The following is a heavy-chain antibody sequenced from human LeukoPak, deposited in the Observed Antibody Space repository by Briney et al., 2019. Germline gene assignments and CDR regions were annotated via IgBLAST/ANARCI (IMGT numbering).Heavy chain of an antibody. J-gene: IGHJ4*02. V-gene: IGHV3-9*01. CDR2: ISWNSGSI. D-gene: IGHD3-9*01. Sequence: GRSLRLSCAASGFTFDDYAMHWVRQAPGKGLEWVSGISWNSGSIGYADSVKGRFTISRDSAKNSLYLQMNSLRAEDTALNYCAKGGYDILTGYFLFDYWGQGTLVTVSS. CDR1: GFTFDDYA. CDR3: AKGGYDILTGYFLFDY.